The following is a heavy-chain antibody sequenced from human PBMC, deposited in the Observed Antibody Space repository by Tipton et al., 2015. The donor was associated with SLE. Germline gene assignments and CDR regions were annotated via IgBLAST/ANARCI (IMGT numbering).Heavy chain of an antibody. V-gene: IGHV3-30*03. J-gene: IGHJ4*02. CDR3: AREKWELLYYFDY. D-gene: IGHD1-26*01. CDR2: ISYDGSNK. CDR1: GFNFSSHG. Sequence: SLRLSCAASGFNFSSHGMHWVRQAPGKGLEWVAVISYDGSNKYYADSVKGRFTISRDNSKNTLYLQMNSLRAEDTAVYYCAREKWELLYYFDYWGQGTLVTVSS.